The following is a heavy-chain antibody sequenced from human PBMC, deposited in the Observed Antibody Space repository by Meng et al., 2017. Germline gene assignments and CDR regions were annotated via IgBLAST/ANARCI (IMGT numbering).Heavy chain of an antibody. J-gene: IGHJ6*02. CDR1: GYTFTGYY. CDR2: INPNSGGT. CDR3: ARGGRYGDYDSAYYYYGMDV. D-gene: IGHD4-17*01. Sequence: ASVKVSCKASGYTFTGYYMHWVRQAPGQGLEWMGWINPNSGGTNYAQKFQGRVTMTRDTSISTAYMELSRLRSDDTAVYYCARGGRYGDYDSAYYYYGMDVWVQGTMVTVS. V-gene: IGHV1-2*02.